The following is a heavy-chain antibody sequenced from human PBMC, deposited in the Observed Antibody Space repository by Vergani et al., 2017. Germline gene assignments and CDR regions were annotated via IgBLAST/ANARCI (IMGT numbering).Heavy chain of an antibody. CDR3: AREERSNTSPFVGD. Sequence: EVHLLESGGGQVEAGGSLRLSCVASGFTFSNSAMSWVRQTSGKGLEWVSAISGHGDRTYYADSVKGRFTISRDNSKNTVYLQMNSVKAEDRATYYCAREERSNTSPFVGDWGQVTLVTV. CDR2: ISGHGDRT. V-gene: IGHV3-23*01. D-gene: IGHD2/OR15-2a*01. J-gene: IGHJ4*02. CDR1: GFTFSNSA.